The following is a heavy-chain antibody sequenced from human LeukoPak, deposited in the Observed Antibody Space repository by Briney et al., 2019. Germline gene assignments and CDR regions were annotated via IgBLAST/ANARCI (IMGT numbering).Heavy chain of an antibody. CDR3: ASTPSTFGGVIVEYYFDY. D-gene: IGHD3-16*02. CDR2: IYYSGST. Sequence: PSETLSLTCAVYGGSFSGYYWSWIRQPPGKGLEWIGSIYYSGSTYYNPSLKSRVTISVDTSKNQFSLKLSSVTAADTAVYYCASTPSTFGGVIVEYYFDYWGQGTLVTVSS. CDR1: GGSFSGYY. V-gene: IGHV4-34*01. J-gene: IGHJ4*02.